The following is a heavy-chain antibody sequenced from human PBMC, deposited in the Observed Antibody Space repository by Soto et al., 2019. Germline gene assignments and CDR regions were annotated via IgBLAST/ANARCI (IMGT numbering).Heavy chain of an antibody. V-gene: IGHV1-69*13. CDR2: IIPIFGTA. CDR1: GGTFSSYA. Sequence: SVKVSCKASGGTFSSYAISWVRQAPGQGLEWTGGIIPIFGTANYAQKFQGRVTITADESTSTAYMELNSLRAEDTAMYYCATRHLPYCSDGTCNPFDFWGQGTRVTVSS. J-gene: IGHJ4*02. D-gene: IGHD2-15*01. CDR3: ATRHLPYCSDGTCNPFDF.